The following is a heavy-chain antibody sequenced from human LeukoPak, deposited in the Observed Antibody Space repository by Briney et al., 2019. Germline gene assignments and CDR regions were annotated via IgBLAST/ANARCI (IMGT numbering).Heavy chain of an antibody. CDR3: ARAEYSSSSGPPGPSYYYYGMDV. CDR1: GFTFRSYS. Sequence: RGPLRLSSAAPGFTFRSYSMDWVRPAPGKGLGGVSSTISSSSYIYYADSVKGRFTISRDNAMNSLYLQMNSLRAEDTAVYYCARAEYSSSSGPPGPSYYYYGMDVWGQGTTVTVSS. D-gene: IGHD6-6*01. V-gene: IGHV3-21*01. J-gene: IGHJ6*02. CDR2: TISSSSYI.